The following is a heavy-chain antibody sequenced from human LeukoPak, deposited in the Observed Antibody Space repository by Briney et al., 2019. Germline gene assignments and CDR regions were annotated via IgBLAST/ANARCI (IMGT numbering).Heavy chain of an antibody. J-gene: IGHJ4*02. D-gene: IGHD6-13*01. V-gene: IGHV3-48*02. CDR2: ITLSRTTI. CDR3: ARETPDSSSWTAFDF. Sequence: PGGTLRLSCAASGFTFSSYGMSWVRQAPGKGLEWVAYITLSRTTIYYADSVKGRFTISRDNAKNSLSLQMNSLRDEDTAVYYCARETPDSSSWTAFDFWGQGTLVTVSS. CDR1: GFTFSSYG.